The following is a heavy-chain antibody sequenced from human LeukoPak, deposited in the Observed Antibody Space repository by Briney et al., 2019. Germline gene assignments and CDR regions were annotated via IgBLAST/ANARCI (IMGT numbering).Heavy chain of an antibody. Sequence: GGSLRLSCAASGFTVSTIYMSWVRQAPGEGLEWVSVIYSGGSTYYADSVKGRFTISRDNSKNTLYLQMNSLRAEDTAVYYCARHFGVITKGVYYYYYGMDVWGQGTTVTVSS. J-gene: IGHJ6*02. V-gene: IGHV3-66*04. CDR1: GFTVSTIY. D-gene: IGHD3-3*01. CDR2: IYSGGST. CDR3: ARHFGVITKGVYYYYYGMDV.